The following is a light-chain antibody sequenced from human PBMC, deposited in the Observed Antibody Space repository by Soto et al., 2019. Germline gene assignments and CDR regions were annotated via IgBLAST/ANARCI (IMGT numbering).Light chain of an antibody. CDR3: AAWDDSLSRGV. CDR1: SSNIGSNY. V-gene: IGLV1-47*01. Sequence: QSVLTQPPSASGTPGQRVTISCSGSSSNIGSNYVYWYQQLPGTAPKLLIYRNNQRPSGVPDRFSGSKSGTSAYLAISGLRSEDEADYYCAAWDDSLSRGVFGTGTKLTVL. J-gene: IGLJ1*01. CDR2: RNN.